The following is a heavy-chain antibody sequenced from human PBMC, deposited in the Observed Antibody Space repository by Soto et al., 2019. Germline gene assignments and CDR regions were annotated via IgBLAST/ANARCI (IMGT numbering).Heavy chain of an antibody. Sequence: ASVKVSCKASGYTFIDYYIHWVRQAPGRGLEWMGCINPHSGDTNSPPKFQARVTVTRDTSNSTAYMELKRLYSNDTAVYHCARSGYPGSYHPPAFWGQGTLVTVSS. CDR2: INPHSGDT. CDR3: ARSGYPGSYHPPAF. CDR1: GYTFIDYY. J-gene: IGHJ4*02. D-gene: IGHD1-26*01. V-gene: IGHV1-2*02.